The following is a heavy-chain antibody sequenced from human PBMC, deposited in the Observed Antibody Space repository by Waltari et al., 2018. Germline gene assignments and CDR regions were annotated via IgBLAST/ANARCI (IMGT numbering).Heavy chain of an antibody. J-gene: IGHJ4*02. CDR1: GFTFSSYG. Sequence: QVQLVESGGGVVQPGGSLRLSCAASGFTFSSYGMHWVRQAPGKGLEWVAVIRYDGSNKYYADSVKGRFTISRDNSKNTLYLQMNSLRAEDTAVYYCAKDHFTYFDYWGQGTLVTVSS. V-gene: IGHV3-30*02. D-gene: IGHD3-3*02. CDR2: IRYDGSNK. CDR3: AKDHFTYFDY.